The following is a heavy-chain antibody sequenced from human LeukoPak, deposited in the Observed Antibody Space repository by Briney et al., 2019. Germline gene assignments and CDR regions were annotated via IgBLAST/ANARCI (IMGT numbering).Heavy chain of an antibody. Sequence: PSETLSLTCTVSGASISSGEYYWSWIRQPPGKGLEWIGCIYYSGSTYYNPSLKSRVTISVDTSKNQFSLKLSSVTAADTAMYYCARYWGPYDNSGAYFDYWGQGTLVTVSS. CDR3: ARYWGPYDNSGAYFDY. D-gene: IGHD3-22*01. CDR1: GASISSGEYY. J-gene: IGHJ4*02. V-gene: IGHV4-30-4*01. CDR2: IYYSGST.